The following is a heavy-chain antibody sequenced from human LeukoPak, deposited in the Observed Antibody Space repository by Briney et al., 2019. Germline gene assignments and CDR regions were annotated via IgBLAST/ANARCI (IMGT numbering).Heavy chain of an antibody. CDR3: ARRISDYYDSSGYYRGGWFDP. D-gene: IGHD3-22*01. CDR1: GGSISSYY. Sequence: PSETLSLTCTVSGGSISSYYWSWIRQPPGKGLEWIGYIYTSGSTNYNPSLKSRVTISVDTSKNQFSLQLSSVTAADTAVYYCARRISDYYDSSGYYRGGWFDPWGQGTLVTVSS. J-gene: IGHJ5*02. V-gene: IGHV4-4*09. CDR2: IYTSGST.